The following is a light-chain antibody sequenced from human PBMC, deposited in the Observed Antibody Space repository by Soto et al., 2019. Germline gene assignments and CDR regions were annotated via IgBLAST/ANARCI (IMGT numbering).Light chain of an antibody. CDR3: QQAYITPYT. Sequence: DTQVTQSPVSLSASVGDRVTITCRTSQGISTYLNWYQQKAGDAPRLLISAASDLEKGVPSRFSGSGSGADFTLTISSLRPEDFATYYGQQAYITPYTFGQGAKLEI. J-gene: IGKJ2*01. CDR1: QGISTY. V-gene: IGKV1-39*01. CDR2: AAS.